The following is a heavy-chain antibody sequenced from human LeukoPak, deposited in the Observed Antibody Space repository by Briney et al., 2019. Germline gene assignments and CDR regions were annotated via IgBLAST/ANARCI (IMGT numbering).Heavy chain of an antibody. J-gene: IGHJ6*02. D-gene: IGHD6-6*01. V-gene: IGHV1-69*13. CDR1: GGTFSSYA. CDR3: ARPYSSSDYYYYGMDV. CDR2: IIPIFGTA. Sequence: SVKVSCKASGGTFSSYAISWVRQAPGQGLEWMGGIIPIFGTANYAQKFQGRVTITADESTCTAYMELSSLRSEDTAVYYCARPYSSSDYYYYGMDVWGQGTTVTVSS.